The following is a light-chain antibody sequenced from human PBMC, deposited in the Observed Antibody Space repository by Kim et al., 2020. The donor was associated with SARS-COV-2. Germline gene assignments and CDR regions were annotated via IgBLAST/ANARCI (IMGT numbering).Light chain of an antibody. J-gene: IGKJ1*01. CDR2: AAS. V-gene: IGKV1D-16*01. CDR1: QSISSW. CDR3: QQYDHYPRT. Sequence: DIQMTQSPSLVSASVGDTVTITCRASQSISSWLAWYQQKPEKAPKSLIYAASSLQSGILSRFSGSGSGTHFTLTINSLQPEDFATYYCQQYDHYPRTFGQGTKVDIK.